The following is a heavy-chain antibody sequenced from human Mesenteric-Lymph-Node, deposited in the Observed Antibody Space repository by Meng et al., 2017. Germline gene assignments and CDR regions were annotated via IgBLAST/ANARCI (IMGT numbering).Heavy chain of an antibody. CDR3: ARVNDFWSGYYFIWGWFDP. D-gene: IGHD3-3*01. Sequence: GQFEESGPRTVKPSGTMSLTCAFAGGSISSSNWWSWVRQPPGKGLEWIGEIYHSGSTNYNPSLKSRVTISVDKSKNQFSLKLSSVTAADTAVYYCARVNDFWSGYYFIWGWFDPWGQGTLVTVSS. V-gene: IGHV4-4*02. CDR2: IYHSGST. CDR1: GGSISSSNW. J-gene: IGHJ5*02.